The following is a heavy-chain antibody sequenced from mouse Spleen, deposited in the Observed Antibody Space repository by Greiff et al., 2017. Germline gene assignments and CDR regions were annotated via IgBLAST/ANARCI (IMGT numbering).Heavy chain of an antibody. J-gene: IGHJ3*01. CDR2: ISSGGSYT. Sequence: DVMLVESGGGLVKPGGSLKLSCAASGFTFSSYAMSWVRQTPEKRLEWVATISSGGSYTYYPDSVKGRFTISRDNAKNTLYLQMSSLRSEDTAMYYCASPPEGGTWFAYWGQGTLVTVSA. CDR1: GFTFSSYA. CDR3: ASPPEGGTWFAY. V-gene: IGHV5-9-1*01.